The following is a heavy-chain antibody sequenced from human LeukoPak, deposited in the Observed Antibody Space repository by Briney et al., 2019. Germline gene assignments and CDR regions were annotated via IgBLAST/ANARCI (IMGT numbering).Heavy chain of an antibody. CDR1: GYTLTELS. J-gene: IGHJ5*02. Sequence: GASVKVSCKVSGYTLTELSMHWVRQAPGKGLEWVGGFDPEDGETIYAQKFQGRVTMTEDTSTDTAYMELSSLRSEDTAVYYCATPGIAAAGMYNWFDPWGQGTLVTVSS. CDR2: FDPEDGET. V-gene: IGHV1-24*01. D-gene: IGHD6-13*01. CDR3: ATPGIAAAGMYNWFDP.